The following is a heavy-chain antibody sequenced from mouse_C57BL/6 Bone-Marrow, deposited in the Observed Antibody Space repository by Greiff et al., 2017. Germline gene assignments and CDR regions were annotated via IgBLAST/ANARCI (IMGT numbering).Heavy chain of an antibody. CDR3: TLSQALFDY. V-gene: IGHV14-4*01. CDR1: GFNIKDDY. D-gene: IGHD3-2*02. CDR2: IDPENGDT. J-gene: IGHJ2*01. Sequence: EVKLQESGAELVRPGASVKLSCTASGFNIKDDYMHWVKQRPEQGLEWIGWIDPENGDTEYASKFQGKATITADTSSNTAYLQRSSLTSEDTAVYYCTLSQALFDYWGQGTTLTVSS.